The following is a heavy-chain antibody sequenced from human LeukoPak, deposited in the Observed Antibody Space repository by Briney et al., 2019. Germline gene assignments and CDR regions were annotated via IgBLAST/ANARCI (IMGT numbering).Heavy chain of an antibody. V-gene: IGHV1-24*01. D-gene: IGHD3-22*01. CDR2: FDPEDGET. CDR3: ARGGYYYDSSGYRPSIDY. CDR1: GYTLTELS. Sequence: ASVKVSCKVSGYTLTELSMHWVRQAPGKGLEWMGGFDPEDGETIYAQKFQGRVTMTEDTSTDTAYMELSSLRSEDTAVYYCARGGYYYDSSGYRPSIDYWGQGTLVTVSS. J-gene: IGHJ4*02.